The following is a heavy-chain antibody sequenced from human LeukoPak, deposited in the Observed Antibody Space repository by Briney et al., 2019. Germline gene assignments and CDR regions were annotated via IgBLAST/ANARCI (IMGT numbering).Heavy chain of an antibody. CDR1: GFTLSRDI. Sequence: GGSLRLSGAVSGFTLSRDIMTWGGQAPGKGLEWSSSISTGSTYIYYAWSVKGRFTISRDNAKNSMVLEIDSLRADDTGVDYCARASSIASRLVRYFDLWGRGTLVTVSS. CDR3: ARASSIASRLVRYFDL. J-gene: IGHJ2*01. D-gene: IGHD6-6*01. CDR2: ISTGSTYI. V-gene: IGHV3-21*06.